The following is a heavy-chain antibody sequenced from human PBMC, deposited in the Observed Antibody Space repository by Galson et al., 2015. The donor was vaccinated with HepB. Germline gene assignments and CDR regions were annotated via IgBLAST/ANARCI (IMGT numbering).Heavy chain of an antibody. CDR1: GFTFSNAW. CDR2: IKSKTDGGTT. V-gene: IGHV3-15*01. J-gene: IGHJ4*02. Sequence: SLRLSCAASGFTFSNAWMSWVRQAPGKGLEWVGRIKSKTDGGTTNYAAPVKGRFTISRDDSKNTLYLQMNSLKTEDTAVYYCTTYLVGAVPAAKVDYWGQGTLVTVSS. D-gene: IGHD2-2*01. CDR3: TTYLVGAVPAAKVDY.